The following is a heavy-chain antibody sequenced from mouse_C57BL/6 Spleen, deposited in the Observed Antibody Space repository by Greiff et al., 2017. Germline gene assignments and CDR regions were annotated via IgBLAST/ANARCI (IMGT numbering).Heavy chain of an antibody. V-gene: IGHV1-42*01. CDR1: GYSFTGYY. J-gene: IGHJ4*01. Sequence: VQLKESGPELVKPGASVKISCKASGYSFTGYYMNWVKQSPEKSLEWIGEINPSTGGTTYNQKFKAKATLTVDKSSSTAYMQLKSLTSEDSAVYYCARYSYYAMYYWGQGTSVTVSS. CDR3: ARYSYYAMYY. CDR2: INPSTGGT.